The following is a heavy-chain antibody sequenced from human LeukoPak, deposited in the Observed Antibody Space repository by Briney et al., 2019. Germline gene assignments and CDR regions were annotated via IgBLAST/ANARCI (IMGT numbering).Heavy chain of an antibody. J-gene: IGHJ4*02. CDR2: ISYDGSNK. D-gene: IGHD2-2*01. Sequence: PGGSLRLSCAASGFTFSSYAMHWVRQAPGKGLEWVAVISYDGSNKYYADSVKGRFTISRDNSKNTLYLQMNSLRAEDTAVYYCARAHRVVPAAAIDYWGQGTLVTVSS. CDR3: ARAHRVVPAAAIDY. V-gene: IGHV3-30-3*01. CDR1: GFTFSSYA.